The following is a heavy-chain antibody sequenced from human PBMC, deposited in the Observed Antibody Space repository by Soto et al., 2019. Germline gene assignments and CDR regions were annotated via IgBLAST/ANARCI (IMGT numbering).Heavy chain of an antibody. CDR1: GYTFFTYV. Sequence: QVHLVQSGVEVKTPGASVKVSCQASGYTFFTYVISWVRQAPGQGLEWMGWISTYSGDTKYAQKFQGRVTITTDTSTTTAYLELRSLRSDDKAVYYCARHHGPTTSENWFDPWGQGTLVTVSS. CDR2: ISTYSGDT. V-gene: IGHV1-18*01. D-gene: IGHD1-26*01. J-gene: IGHJ5*02. CDR3: ARHHGPTTSENWFDP.